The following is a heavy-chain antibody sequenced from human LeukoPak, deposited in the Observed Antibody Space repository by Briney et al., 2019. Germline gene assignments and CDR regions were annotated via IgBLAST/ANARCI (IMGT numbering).Heavy chain of an antibody. Sequence: GASVKVSCKASGYTFINYDINWVRQATGQGLEWMGWVSPNSGNTGYAQKFQDRVTMTRNTSISTAYMELSSPRSEDTAVYYCARGLTAGRTPSQHWGQGTLVTVSS. V-gene: IGHV1-8*02. J-gene: IGHJ1*01. CDR1: GYTFINYD. CDR3: ARGLTAGRTPSQH. D-gene: IGHD1-1*01. CDR2: VSPNSGNT.